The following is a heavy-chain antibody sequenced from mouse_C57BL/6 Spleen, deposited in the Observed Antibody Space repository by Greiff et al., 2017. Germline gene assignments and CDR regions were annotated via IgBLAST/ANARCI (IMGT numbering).Heavy chain of an antibody. Sequence: VQLQQPGAELVKPGASVKLSCKASGYTFTSYWMQWVKQRPGQGLEWIGEIDPSDSYTNYNQKFKGKATLTVDTSSSTAYMQLSSLTSEDSAVYYCARSYYGSSYPYWYFDVWGTGTTVTVSS. CDR3: ARSYYGSSYPYWYFDV. CDR2: IDPSDSYT. CDR1: GYTFTSYW. V-gene: IGHV1-50*01. J-gene: IGHJ1*03. D-gene: IGHD1-1*01.